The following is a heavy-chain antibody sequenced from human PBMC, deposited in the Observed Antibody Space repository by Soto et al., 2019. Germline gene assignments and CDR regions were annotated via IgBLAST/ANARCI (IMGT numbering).Heavy chain of an antibody. CDR2: MNPNSGNT. J-gene: IGHJ6*03. D-gene: IGHD2-15*01. Sequence: QVQLVQSGAEVKKPGASVKVSCKASGYTFTSYDINWVRQATGQGLEWMGWMNPNSGNTGYAQKFQGRVTMTRNTSISTAYMELSSLRSEDTAVYYCAREPLVVVATTSYYYYMDVWGEGTTVTVSS. CDR1: GYTFTSYD. CDR3: AREPLVVVATTSYYYYMDV. V-gene: IGHV1-8*01.